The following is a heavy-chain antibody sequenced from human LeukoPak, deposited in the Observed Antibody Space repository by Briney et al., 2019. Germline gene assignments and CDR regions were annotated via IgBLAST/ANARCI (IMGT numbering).Heavy chain of an antibody. V-gene: IGHV3-30*18. CDR1: GFTFSSYG. D-gene: IGHD2-2*01. CDR2: ISHDGSSK. CDR3: AKSIRFCSSSSCFAGYYNYGLHV. Sequence: GGSLRLSCAASGFTFSSYGMHWVRQAPGKGLEWVAVISHDGSSKYFADSVKGRFTISRDNPKNMLDLQMHSLRAEDTAVYYCAKSIRFCSSSSCFAGYYNYGLHVWGQGATVIVSS. J-gene: IGHJ6*02.